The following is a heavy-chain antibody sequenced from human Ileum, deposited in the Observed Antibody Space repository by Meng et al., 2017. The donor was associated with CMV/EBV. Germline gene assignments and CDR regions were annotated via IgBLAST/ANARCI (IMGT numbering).Heavy chain of an antibody. Sequence: EVQLVGFGGGLVKPGGSLRLSCAVSQFIFSTYDMNWVRQAPGKGLEWVASIGRSGTDIAYADSVEGRFTISRDIPKNALYLQMNSLRAEDTVVYYCATDPNWGTLWGQGALVTVSS. CDR2: IGRSGTDI. CDR1: QFIFSTYD. J-gene: IGHJ4*02. D-gene: IGHD7-27*01. CDR3: ATDPNWGTL. V-gene: IGHV3-21*02.